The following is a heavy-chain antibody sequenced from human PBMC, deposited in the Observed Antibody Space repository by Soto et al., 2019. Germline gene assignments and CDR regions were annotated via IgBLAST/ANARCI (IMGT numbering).Heavy chain of an antibody. CDR2: ISGSGGST. Sequence: GGSLRLSCAASGFTFSSYAMSWVRQAPGKGLEWVSAISGSGGSTYYADSVKGRFTISRDNSKNTLYLQMNSLRAEDTAVYYCAKGRVEYCSGGSCQYYYYYMDVWGKGTTVTVSS. D-gene: IGHD2-15*01. CDR3: AKGRVEYCSGGSCQYYYYYMDV. V-gene: IGHV3-23*01. CDR1: GFTFSSYA. J-gene: IGHJ6*03.